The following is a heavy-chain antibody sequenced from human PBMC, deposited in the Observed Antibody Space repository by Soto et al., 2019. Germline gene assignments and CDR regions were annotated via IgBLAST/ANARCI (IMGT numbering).Heavy chain of an antibody. CDR2: IRQDGGER. CDR1: GFSFSNNW. CDR3: VTGTYYYGG. Sequence: EVQVVESGGGLVQPGGSLRLSCAASGFSFSNNWMTCVRQPPGKGLEWVANIRQDGGERYYVDSVQGRFTISRDNTKNSLYLQMNSLRAEDTAVYYCVTGTYYYGGWGQGTLVTVSS. J-gene: IGHJ4*02. V-gene: IGHV3-7*01. D-gene: IGHD3-10*01.